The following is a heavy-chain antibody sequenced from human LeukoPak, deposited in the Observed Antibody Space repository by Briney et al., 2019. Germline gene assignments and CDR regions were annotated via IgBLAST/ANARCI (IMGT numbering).Heavy chain of an antibody. Sequence: ASVKVSCKASGYTFTNYGISWVRQAPGQGLEWVAWISLATGAPSYAQKFQGRVTLTTDTSTSTAYMELRSLKSEDTAVYYCARDGEMVRGVGYWYFDLWGRGTLVTVSS. J-gene: IGHJ2*01. V-gene: IGHV1-18*01. CDR1: GYTFTNYG. CDR3: ARDGEMVRGVGYWYFDL. CDR2: ISLATGAP. D-gene: IGHD3-10*01.